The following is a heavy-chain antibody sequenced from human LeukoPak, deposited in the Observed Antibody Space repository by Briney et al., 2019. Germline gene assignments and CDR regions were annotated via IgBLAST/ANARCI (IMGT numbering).Heavy chain of an antibody. D-gene: IGHD2-15*01. CDR1: GGSFSGYY. CDR2: INHSGST. V-gene: IGHV4-34*01. Sequence: SETLSLTCAVYGGSFSGYYWSWIRQPPGKGLEWIGEINHSGSTNYNPSLKSRVTISVDTSKNQFSLKLGSVTAADTAVYYCARHERNCSGGSCYPYTFDYWGQGTLVTVSS. CDR3: ARHERNCSGGSCYPYTFDY. J-gene: IGHJ4*02.